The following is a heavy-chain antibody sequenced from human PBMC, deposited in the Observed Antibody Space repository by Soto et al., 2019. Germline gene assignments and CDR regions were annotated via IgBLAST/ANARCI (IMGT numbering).Heavy chain of an antibody. CDR1: GFSLSTSGVG. J-gene: IGHJ3*02. Sequence: QSTLMESGPTLVKPTQTLTLTCSFSGFSLSTSGVGVGWIRQPPGKALEWLAHIYWSGDEHYGPSLKSRLSITKDTSKNQVVLTMTNMDPVDTATYYCARGVATRPVFAFDIWGQGTMVTVSS. CDR3: ARGVATRPVFAFDI. D-gene: IGHD6-6*01. CDR2: IYWSGDE. V-gene: IGHV2-5*01.